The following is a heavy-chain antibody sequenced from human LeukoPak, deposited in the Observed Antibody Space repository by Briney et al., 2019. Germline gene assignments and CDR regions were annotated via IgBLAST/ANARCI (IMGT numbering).Heavy chain of an antibody. CDR3: ARGYSSGMNWFDP. J-gene: IGHJ5*02. CDR2: INAGNGNT. Sequence: ASVKVSCKASGCTFTSYAMHWVRQAPGQRLEWMGWINAGNGNTKYSQKFQGRVTITRDTSASTAYMELSSLRSEDTAVYYCARGYSSGMNWFDPWGQGTLVTVSS. CDR1: GCTFTSYA. V-gene: IGHV1-3*01. D-gene: IGHD6-19*01.